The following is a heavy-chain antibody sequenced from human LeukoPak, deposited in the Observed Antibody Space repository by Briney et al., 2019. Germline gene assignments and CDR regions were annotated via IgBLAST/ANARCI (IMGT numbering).Heavy chain of an antibody. J-gene: IGHJ4*02. V-gene: IGHV4-59*01. CDR2: IYYSGST. CDR3: ASSTSVYCSGGSCYEIAPPFDY. Sequence: PSETLSLTCTVSGGSISSYYWSWIRQPPGKGLEWIGYIYYSGSTNHNPSLKSRVTISVDTSKNQFSLKLSSVTAADTAVYYCASSTSVYCSGGSCYEIAPPFDYWGQETLVTVSS. D-gene: IGHD2-15*01. CDR1: GGSISSYY.